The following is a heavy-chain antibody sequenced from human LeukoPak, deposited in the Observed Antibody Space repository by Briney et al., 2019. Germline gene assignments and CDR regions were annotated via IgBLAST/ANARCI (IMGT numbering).Heavy chain of an antibody. Sequence: PSETLSLTCSVSGASISRYYWSWIRQPPGKGLEWIGYFHHSGNTNYSPSLSSRITMSVDTSKNQFSLRLNSVTAADTAIYYCARRAAALDSWGQGTLATVSS. J-gene: IGHJ4*02. CDR3: ARRAAALDS. D-gene: IGHD6-13*01. CDR1: GASISRYY. CDR2: FHHSGNT. V-gene: IGHV4-59*12.